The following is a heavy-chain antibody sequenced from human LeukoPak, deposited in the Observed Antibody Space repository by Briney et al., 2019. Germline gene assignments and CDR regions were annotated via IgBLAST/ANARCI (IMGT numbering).Heavy chain of an antibody. D-gene: IGHD3-22*01. CDR3: AKDDSSGYYYGNWFDP. CDR1: GFTFSSYA. CDR2: ISGSGGST. V-gene: IGHV3-23*01. Sequence: GGSLRLSCAASGFTFSSYAMSWVRQAPGKGPEWVSAISGSGGSTYYADSVKGRFTISRDNSKNTLYLQMNSLRAEDTAVYYCAKDDSSGYYYGNWFDPWGQGTLVTVSS. J-gene: IGHJ5*02.